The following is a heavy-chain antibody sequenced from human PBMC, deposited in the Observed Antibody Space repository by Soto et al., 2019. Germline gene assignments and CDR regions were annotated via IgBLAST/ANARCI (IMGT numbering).Heavy chain of an antibody. Sequence: GGSLRLSCAASGFTFSSYGMHWVRQAPGKGLEWVAVIWYDGSNKYYADSVKGRFTISRDNSKNTLYLQMNSLRAEDTAVYYCAREEGPYDDSSGYFGSWGQGTLVTVAS. D-gene: IGHD3-22*01. V-gene: IGHV3-33*01. CDR3: AREEGPYDDSSGYFGS. CDR2: IWYDGSNK. CDR1: GFTFSSYG. J-gene: IGHJ4*02.